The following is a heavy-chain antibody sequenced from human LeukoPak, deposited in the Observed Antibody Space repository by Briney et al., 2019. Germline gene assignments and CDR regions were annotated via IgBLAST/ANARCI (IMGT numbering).Heavy chain of an antibody. Sequence: SQTLSLTCTVSGGSISSGDYYWSWFRQPPGKGLEWIGYIYYSGSTYYNPSLKSRVTISVDTSKNQFSLKLSSVTAADTAVYYCARGLRIAAAGTSWFDPWGQGTLVTVSS. CDR3: ARGLRIAAAGTSWFDP. CDR2: IYYSGST. V-gene: IGHV4-30-4*01. J-gene: IGHJ5*02. CDR1: GGSISSGDYY. D-gene: IGHD6-13*01.